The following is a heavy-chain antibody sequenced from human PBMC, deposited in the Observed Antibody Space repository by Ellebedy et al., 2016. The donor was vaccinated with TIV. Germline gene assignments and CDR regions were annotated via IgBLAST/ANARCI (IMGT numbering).Heavy chain of an antibody. D-gene: IGHD3-3*01. CDR3: ARGLRSPFGVVKSYYFDY. CDR1: GGSISSYY. Sequence: SETLSLTXTVSGGSISSYYWSWIRQPPGKGLEWIGEINHSGSTNYNPSLKSRVTISVDTSKNQFSLKLSSVTAADTAVYYCARGLRSPFGVVKSYYFDYWGQGTLVTVSS. V-gene: IGHV4-34*01. CDR2: INHSGST. J-gene: IGHJ4*02.